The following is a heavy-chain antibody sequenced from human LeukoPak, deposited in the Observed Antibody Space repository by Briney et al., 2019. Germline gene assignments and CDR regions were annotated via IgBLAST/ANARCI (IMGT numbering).Heavy chain of an antibody. CDR3: ERHNWLPEVYFQH. CDR1: GFTVSSNY. D-gene: IGHD5-12*01. CDR2: IYSGGST. J-gene: IGHJ1*01. Sequence: GGSLRLSRAASGFTVSSNYMSWVRQAPGKGLEWVSVIYSGGSTYYADSVKGRFTISRDNSKNKLYLKLNSLRAEDTAVYYCERHNWLPEVYFQHWGQGTLVTVSS. V-gene: IGHV3-53*01.